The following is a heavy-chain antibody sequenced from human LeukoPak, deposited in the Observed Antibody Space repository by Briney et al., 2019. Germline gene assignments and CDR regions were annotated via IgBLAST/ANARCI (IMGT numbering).Heavy chain of an antibody. V-gene: IGHV4-39*07. D-gene: IGHD6-19*01. Sequence: PSETLSLTCTVSGGSISSSSYYWSWIRQPPGKGLEWIGEINHSGSTNYNPSLKSRVTISVDTSKNQFSLKLSSVTAADTAVYYCARGRRIAVAGTGPDYWGQGTLVTVSS. CDR1: GGSISSSSYY. CDR3: ARGRRIAVAGTGPDY. J-gene: IGHJ4*02. CDR2: INHSGST.